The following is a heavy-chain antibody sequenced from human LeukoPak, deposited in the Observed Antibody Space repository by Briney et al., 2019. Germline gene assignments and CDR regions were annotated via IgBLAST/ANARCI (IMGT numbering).Heavy chain of an antibody. J-gene: IGHJ4*02. D-gene: IGHD3-10*01. CDR2: INSDGSST. CDR3: AKEYDSGGYGAYFDY. Sequence: GGSLRLSCAASGFTFSSYWMYWVRQAPGKGLVWVSRINSDGSSTSYADSVKGRFTLSRDNSRNTLDLQMNSLGPEDTAVYYCAKEYDSGGYGAYFDYWGQGTLVTVSS. CDR1: GFTFSSYW. V-gene: IGHV3-74*01.